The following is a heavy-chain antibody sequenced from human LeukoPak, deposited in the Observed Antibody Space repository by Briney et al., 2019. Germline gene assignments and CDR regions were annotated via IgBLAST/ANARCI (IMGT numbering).Heavy chain of an antibody. CDR1: GFTFSTYW. V-gene: IGHV3-7*01. D-gene: IGHD1-1*01. Sequence: GGSLRLSCAASGFTFSTYWMSWVRQAPGKGLEWVAAIKEDESEIYYVDSVRGRFTISRDNAKNSLYLQMNSLRAEGTAVYYCATTSNWRFDYWGQGTLVTVSS. J-gene: IGHJ4*02. CDR3: ATTSNWRFDY. CDR2: IKEDESEI.